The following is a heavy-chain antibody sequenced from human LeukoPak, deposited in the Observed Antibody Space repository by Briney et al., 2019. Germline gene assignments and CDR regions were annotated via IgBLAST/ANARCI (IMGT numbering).Heavy chain of an antibody. CDR1: GYTFTSYY. V-gene: IGHV1-46*01. D-gene: IGHD3-9*01. CDR2: VNPSGGNT. Sequence: ASVKVSCKASGYTFTSYYMHWVRQAPGQGLEWMGIVNPSGGNTSYAQKFQGRVTMTRDMSTSTVYMELSSLRSEDTAVYYCARRGSGYYSWTFDYWGQGTLVTVSS. CDR3: ARRGSGYYSWTFDY. J-gene: IGHJ4*02.